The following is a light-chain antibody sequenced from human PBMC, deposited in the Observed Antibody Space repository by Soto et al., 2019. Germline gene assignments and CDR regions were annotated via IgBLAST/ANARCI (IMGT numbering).Light chain of an antibody. CDR1: SSDVGDYNY. CDR3: CSYAGSYTWV. V-gene: IGLV2-11*01. Sequence: QSALTQPRSVSGSPGQSVTISCTGTSSDVGDYNYVSWYQQHPGKAPKLLIYAVNMRPSGVPDRFSGSKSGNTASLTISGLQSEDEDDYSCCSYAGSYTWVFGGGTQLTVL. J-gene: IGLJ3*02. CDR2: AVN.